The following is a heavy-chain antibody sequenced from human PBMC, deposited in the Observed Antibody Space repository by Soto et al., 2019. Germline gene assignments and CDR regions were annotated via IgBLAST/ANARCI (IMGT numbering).Heavy chain of an antibody. CDR2: INSDGSST. D-gene: IGHD3-3*01. Sequence: GGSLRLSCAASGFTFSSYWIHWLRQAPGKGLVWVSRINSDGSSTSYADSVKGRFTISRDNAKNTLYLQMNSLRAEDTAVYYCARDPTYYDFWSGYDYGMDVWGQGTTVTVSS. J-gene: IGHJ6*02. CDR1: GFTFSSYW. V-gene: IGHV3-74*01. CDR3: ARDPTYYDFWSGYDYGMDV.